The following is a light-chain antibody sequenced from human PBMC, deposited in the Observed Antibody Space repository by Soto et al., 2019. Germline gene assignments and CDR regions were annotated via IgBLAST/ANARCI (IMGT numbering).Light chain of an antibody. V-gene: IGKV1-27*01. CDR3: QNYNSVPLS. Sequence: DIQMTQSPSSLSASVGDRVSITCRASQGISNYLAWFQQKPGEVPKLLIHAASTLHPGVPSRFSGSGSATDFTQPIRSLQPEDVATYYCQNYNSVPLSFGPGTKVDMK. CDR1: QGISNY. CDR2: AAS. J-gene: IGKJ3*01.